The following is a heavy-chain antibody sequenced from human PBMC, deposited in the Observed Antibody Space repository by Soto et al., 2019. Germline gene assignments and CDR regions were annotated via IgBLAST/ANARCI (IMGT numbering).Heavy chain of an antibody. CDR2: IIPILGIA. V-gene: IGHV1-69*02. CDR3: ASSQLDYTQAFDY. Sequence: QVQLVQSGAEVKKPGSSVKVSCKASGGTFSSYTISWVRQAPGQGLEWMGRIIPILGIANYAQKFQGRVTITADKSTSKAYMELSSLRSEDTAVYYGASSQLDYTQAFDYWGQGTLVTVSS. CDR1: GGTFSSYT. J-gene: IGHJ4*02. D-gene: IGHD4-4*01.